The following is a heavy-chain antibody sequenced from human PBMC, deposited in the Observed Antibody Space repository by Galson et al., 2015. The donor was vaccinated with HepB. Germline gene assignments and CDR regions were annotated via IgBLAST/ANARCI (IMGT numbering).Heavy chain of an antibody. CDR1: GDSVSSHYAV. J-gene: IGHJ6*02. V-gene: IGHV6-1*01. Sequence: CAISGDSVSSHYAVWYWIRQSPSRGLEWLGRTYYRSKWIYDYAESVKSRITITPDTSKNLVSLQLHSVIPEDAAVYYCAYGVDVWGQGTTVTVSS. CDR3: AYGVDV. CDR2: TYYRSKWIY.